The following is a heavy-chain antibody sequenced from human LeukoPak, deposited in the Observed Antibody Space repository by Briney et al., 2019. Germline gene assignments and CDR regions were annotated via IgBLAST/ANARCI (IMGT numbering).Heavy chain of an antibody. Sequence: ASVRVSFKASGDTFIDYAVHWVRQAPGQRGEWMGWIDAGNGDTRYSQKFQGRVTITRDTSASTAYIGLRSLRSEDTAMYYCARGSTSDWPLDHWGQETLVTISS. CDR3: ARGSTSDWPLDH. CDR1: GDTFIDYA. V-gene: IGHV1-3*01. CDR2: IDAGNGDT. J-gene: IGHJ4*02. D-gene: IGHD2-2*01.